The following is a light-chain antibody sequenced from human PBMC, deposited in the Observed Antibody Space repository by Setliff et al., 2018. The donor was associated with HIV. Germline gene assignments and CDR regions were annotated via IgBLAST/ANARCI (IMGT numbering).Light chain of an antibody. CDR1: SSNIGSNH. CDR3: AAWDDSLSGSYV. V-gene: IGLV1-47*01. J-gene: IGLJ1*01. CDR2: RNN. Sequence: QRVTISCSGSSSNIGSNHVYWYQQLPGTTPKLLIYRNNQRPSGVPDRFSGSKSGTSASLAISGLRSEDEADYFCAAWDDSLSGSYVFGAGTKVTVL.